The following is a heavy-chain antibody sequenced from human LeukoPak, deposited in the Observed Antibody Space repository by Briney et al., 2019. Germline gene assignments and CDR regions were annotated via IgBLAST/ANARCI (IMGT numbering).Heavy chain of an antibody. D-gene: IGHD4-11*01. CDR1: GGSINFNH. J-gene: IGHJ3*02. V-gene: IGHV4-4*07. CDR2: IYSSGTT. Sequence: SETLSLTCSVSGGSINFNHWSWIRQPAGKGLEWIGRIYSSGTTNYNPSLNSRVTMSVDTSNNQFSLKLTSVTAADTAVYYCXXXXXXDYKDIDAFDIWGQGTMVTVSS. CDR3: XXXXXXDYKDIDAFDI.